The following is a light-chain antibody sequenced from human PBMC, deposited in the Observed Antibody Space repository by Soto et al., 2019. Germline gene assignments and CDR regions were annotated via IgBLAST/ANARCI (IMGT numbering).Light chain of an antibody. Sequence: EIVMTQSPVALSASPGERASLSCSASQSVGRNFAWYQQRPGQAPRVLIYGTSTRATGVPARFSGSGSGTDFTLTISSLQAEDLAVYYCQQYNNWAYTFRQGTRLEIK. CDR2: GTS. J-gene: IGKJ2*01. V-gene: IGKV3-15*01. CDR3: QQYNNWAYT. CDR1: QSVGRN.